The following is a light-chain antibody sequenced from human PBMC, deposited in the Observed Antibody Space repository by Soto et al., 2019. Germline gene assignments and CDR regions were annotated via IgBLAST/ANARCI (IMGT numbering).Light chain of an antibody. CDR1: QLVTSNY. CDR2: GAS. V-gene: IGKV3-20*01. CDR3: HQYGSSPGT. Sequence: VLTQSPGTLSLSPGERATLSCRASQLVTSNYLAWYQQKPGQAPSLLFFGASIRATGIPDRFSGSGSGTDFTLTISRLQPEDFAVYYCHQYGSSPGTFGPGTKVDIK. J-gene: IGKJ1*01.